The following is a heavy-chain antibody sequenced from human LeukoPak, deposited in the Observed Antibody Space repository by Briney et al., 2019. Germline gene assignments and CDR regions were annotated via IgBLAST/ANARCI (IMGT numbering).Heavy chain of an antibody. D-gene: IGHD2-15*01. CDR1: GGSISSYY. CDR3: ARIGVVVVAATPTWYFDL. Sequence: SETLSLTCTVSGGSISSYYWSWIRQPPGKGLEWIGYIYYSGSTNYNPSLKSRVTISVDTSKNQFSLRLSSVTAADTAVYYCARIGVVVVAATPTWYFDLWGGGTLVTVSS. J-gene: IGHJ2*01. CDR2: IYYSGST. V-gene: IGHV4-59*01.